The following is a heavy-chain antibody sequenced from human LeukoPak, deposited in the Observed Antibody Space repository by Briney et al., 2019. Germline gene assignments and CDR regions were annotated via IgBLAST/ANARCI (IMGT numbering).Heavy chain of an antibody. CDR3: ARDILTGYYRDAFDI. D-gene: IGHD3-9*01. CDR2: IYYSGST. Sequence: SETLSLTCTVSGGSISSYYWSWIRQPPGKGLEWIGYIYYSGSTNYNPSLKSRVTISVDTSKNQSSLKLSSVTAADTAVYYCARDILTGYYRDAFDIWGQGTMVTVSS. V-gene: IGHV4-59*01. J-gene: IGHJ3*02. CDR1: GGSISSYY.